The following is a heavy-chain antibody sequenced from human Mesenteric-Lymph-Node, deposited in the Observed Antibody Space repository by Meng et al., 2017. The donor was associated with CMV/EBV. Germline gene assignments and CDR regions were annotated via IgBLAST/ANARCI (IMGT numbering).Heavy chain of an antibody. CDR3: AKSHAPGETGTRYGMDV. CDR1: GFTFDDYA. J-gene: IGHJ6*02. CDR2: ISWNSGGI. Sequence: GGSLRLSCAASGFTFDDYAMHWVRQAPGKGLEWVSGISWNSGGIDYADSVKGRFTISRDNAKNSLYLQMNSLRPEDTALYYCAKSHAPGETGTRYGMDVWGQGTTVTVSS. V-gene: IGHV3-9*01. D-gene: IGHD1-7*01.